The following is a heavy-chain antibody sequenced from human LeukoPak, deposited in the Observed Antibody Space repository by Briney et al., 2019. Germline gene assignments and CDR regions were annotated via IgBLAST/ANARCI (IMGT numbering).Heavy chain of an antibody. CDR2: ISYDGSNK. J-gene: IGHJ3*02. CDR1: GFTFSSYA. V-gene: IGHV3-30-3*01. D-gene: IGHD3-3*01. Sequence: GGSLRLSCAASGFTFSSYAMHWVRQAPGKGLEWVAVISYDGSNKYYADSVKGRFTISRDNSKNTLYLQMNSLRAEDTAVYYCARDSLIGVVGPNAFDIWGQGTMVTVSS. CDR3: ARDSLIGVVGPNAFDI.